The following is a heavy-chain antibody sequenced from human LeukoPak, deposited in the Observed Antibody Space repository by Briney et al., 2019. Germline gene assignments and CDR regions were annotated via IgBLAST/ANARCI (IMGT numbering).Heavy chain of an antibody. D-gene: IGHD3-3*01. CDR3: ARDLSSAGDSPYDDFWSGPTLHYQFYMGV. Sequence: GGSLRLSCAASGFSFSTNYMSWVRQAPGKGLEWVSIIYAGGSTNYADSVKGRVSISTDTSNNLLSLQMQNLRADHSPVYYYARDLSSAGDSPYDDFWSGPTLHYQFYMGVWGKGTTVTVSS. V-gene: IGHV3-53*01. CDR2: IYAGGST. J-gene: IGHJ6*03. CDR1: GFSFSTNY.